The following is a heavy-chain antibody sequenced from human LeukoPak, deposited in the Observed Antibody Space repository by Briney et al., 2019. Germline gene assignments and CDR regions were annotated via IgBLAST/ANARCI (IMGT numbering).Heavy chain of an antibody. CDR2: IKQDGSEK. V-gene: IGHV3-7*03. Sequence: GGSLRLSCAASGFTFNSYSMNWVRQAPGKGLEWVANIKQDGSEKHYVDSVKGRFTISRDNAKSSLSLQMNSLRAEDTAVYYCTKGRGFDVWGQGTTVTVSS. CDR3: TKGRGFDV. CDR1: GFTFNSYS. J-gene: IGHJ6*02.